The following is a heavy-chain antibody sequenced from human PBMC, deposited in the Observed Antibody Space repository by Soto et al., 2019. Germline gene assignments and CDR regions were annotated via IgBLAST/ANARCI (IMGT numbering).Heavy chain of an antibody. CDR1: RYLFTGYY. Sequence: XSVKVSCKPSRYLFTGYYMHWVRQAPGQGLEWMGWINPNSGDTNYAQRFKGRVSMTSDTSINTAYLELSRLRPGDTAVFFCARSHSAYHYHAMDAWGQGTTVTVSS. V-gene: IGHV1-2*02. J-gene: IGHJ6*02. CDR3: ARSHSAYHYHAMDA. CDR2: INPNSGDT.